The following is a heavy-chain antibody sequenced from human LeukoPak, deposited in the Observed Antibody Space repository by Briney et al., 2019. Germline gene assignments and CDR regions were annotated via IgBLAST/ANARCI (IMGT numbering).Heavy chain of an antibody. J-gene: IGHJ4*02. CDR2: INHSGST. Sequence: SETLSLTCAVYGGSFSGYYWSWIRQPPGKGLEWIGEINHSGSTNYNPSLKSRVTISANTSKNQFSLTLGSVSATDTAVYYCVSPRGFSYGYFDYWGQGTLVTVSS. CDR1: GGSFSGYY. V-gene: IGHV4-34*01. D-gene: IGHD5-18*01. CDR3: VSPRGFSYGYFDY.